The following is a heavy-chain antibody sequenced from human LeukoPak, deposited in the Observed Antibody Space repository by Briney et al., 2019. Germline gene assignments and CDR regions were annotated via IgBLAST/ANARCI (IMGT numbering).Heavy chain of an antibody. CDR1: GGSFSGYY. Sequence: PSETLSLTCAVYGGSFSGYYWSWIRQPPGKGLEWIGKINHSGSTNYNPSLKSRVTISVDTSKNQFSLKLSSVTAADTAVYYCARSRSFPYCSGGSCYGAGWFDPWGQGTLVTVSS. J-gene: IGHJ5*02. D-gene: IGHD2-15*01. CDR3: ARSRSFPYCSGGSCYGAGWFDP. V-gene: IGHV4-34*01. CDR2: INHSGST.